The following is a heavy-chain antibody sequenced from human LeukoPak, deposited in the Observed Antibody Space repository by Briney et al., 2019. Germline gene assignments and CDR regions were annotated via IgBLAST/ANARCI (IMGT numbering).Heavy chain of an antibody. CDR1: GYIFSNYG. CDR2: ISSAGNT. J-gene: IGHJ5*02. V-gene: IGHV1-18*01. CDR3: ARDFAWGSGGAPIDDNWLDP. Sequence: AASVKVSCKASGYIFSNYGISWVRQAPGHGLEWMGWISSAGNTNYAPKFQDRATMTTDTSTSTAYIELRSLKFDDTAVYYCARDFAWGSGGAPIDDNWLDPWGQGTLVTVSS. D-gene: IGHD7-27*01.